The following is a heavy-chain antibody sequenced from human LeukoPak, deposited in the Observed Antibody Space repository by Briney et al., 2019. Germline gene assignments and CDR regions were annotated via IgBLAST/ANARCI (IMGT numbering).Heavy chain of an antibody. CDR2: IYTSGST. Sequence: SEALSLTCTVSGGSISSGSYYWSWIRQPAGKGLEWIGRIYTSGSTNYNPSLKSRVTISVDTSKNQFSLKLSSVTAADTAVYYCARGIAVAANWFDPWGQGTLVTVSS. CDR3: ARGIAVAANWFDP. J-gene: IGHJ5*02. V-gene: IGHV4-61*02. D-gene: IGHD6-19*01. CDR1: GGSISSGSYY.